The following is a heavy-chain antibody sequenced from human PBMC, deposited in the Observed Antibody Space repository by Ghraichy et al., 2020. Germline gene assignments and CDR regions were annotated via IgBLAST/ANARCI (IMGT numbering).Heavy chain of an antibody. CDR3: ARGLTMVRGVIAWFDP. CDR1: GGTFSSYA. Sequence: SVKVSCKASGGTFSSYAISWVRQAPGQGLEWMGGIIPIFGTANYAQKFQGRVTITADKSTSTAYMELSSLRSEDTAVYYCARGLTMVRGVIAWFDPWGQGTLVTVSS. D-gene: IGHD3-10*01. CDR2: IIPIFGTA. J-gene: IGHJ5*02. V-gene: IGHV1-69*06.